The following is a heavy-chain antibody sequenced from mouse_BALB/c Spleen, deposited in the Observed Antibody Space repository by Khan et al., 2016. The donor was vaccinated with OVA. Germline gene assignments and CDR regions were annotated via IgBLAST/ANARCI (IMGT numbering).Heavy chain of an antibody. V-gene: IGHV2-9*02. D-gene: IGHD1-3*01. Sequence: VELVESGPGLVAPSQSLSITCTVSGFSLTSYGVHWVRQPPGKGLEWLGVIWAGGSTNYNSALMSRLSISKDNSKSQVFLKMNSVPTDDTAMNYCARLEDIWGQGTTLTVSS. CDR2: IWAGGST. J-gene: IGHJ2*01. CDR1: GFSLTSYG. CDR3: ARLEDI.